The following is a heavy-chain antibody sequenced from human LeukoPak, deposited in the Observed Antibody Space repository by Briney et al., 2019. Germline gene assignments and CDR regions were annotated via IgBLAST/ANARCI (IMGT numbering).Heavy chain of an antibody. CDR2: INPNSGGT. J-gene: IGHJ6*02. V-gene: IGHV1-2*02. Sequence: ASVKVSCTASGYTFTGYYMHWVRQAPGQGLEWMGWINPNSGGTNYAQKFQGRVTMTRDTSISTAYMELSRLRSDDTAVYYCARVLMYFDWLLAEYYYYGMDVWGQGTTVTVSS. D-gene: IGHD3-9*01. CDR3: ARVLMYFDWLLAEYYYYGMDV. CDR1: GYTFTGYY.